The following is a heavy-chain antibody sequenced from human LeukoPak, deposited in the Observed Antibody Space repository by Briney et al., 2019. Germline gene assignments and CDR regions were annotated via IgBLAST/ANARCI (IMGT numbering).Heavy chain of an antibody. CDR3: ARLIRTTGNYHFDY. D-gene: IGHD3-16*01. Sequence: SETLSLTCTVSGGSISSSDYHWGWIRQPPGKGLEWIGIINYSVDTHDNPSLKSRLTLSADTSRNQFSLRLSSVTAADTAAYYCARLIRTTGNYHFDYWGQGTLVTVSS. V-gene: IGHV4-39*07. CDR2: INYSVDT. J-gene: IGHJ4*02. CDR1: GGSISSSDYH.